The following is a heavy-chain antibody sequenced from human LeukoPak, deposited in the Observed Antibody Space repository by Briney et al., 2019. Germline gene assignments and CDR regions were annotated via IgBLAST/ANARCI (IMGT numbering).Heavy chain of an antibody. J-gene: IGHJ4*02. CDR1: GFTFSNYE. Sequence: GGSLRLSCAASGFTFSNYEMNWVRQAPGKGLEWVSYISSSAATIYYADSVKGRFTISRDNAKNSLYLQMNSPRVEDTAIYYCAREAPLYNYVDYWGLGTLVTVSS. V-gene: IGHV3-48*03. CDR3: AREAPLYNYVDY. CDR2: ISSSAATI. D-gene: IGHD2-2*02.